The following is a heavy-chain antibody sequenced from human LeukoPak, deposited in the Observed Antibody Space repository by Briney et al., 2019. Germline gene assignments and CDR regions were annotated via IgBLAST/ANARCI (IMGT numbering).Heavy chain of an antibody. CDR3: AKGVGATTRFPFDY. J-gene: IGHJ4*02. CDR1: GFTFDDYA. CDR2: ISWNSGSI. D-gene: IGHD1-26*01. Sequence: GRSLRLSSAASGFTFDDYAMHWVRQAPGKGLEWVSGISWNSGSIGYADSVKGRFTISRDNVKNSLYLQMNSLRAEDTALYYCAKGVGATTRFPFDYWGQGTLVTVSS. V-gene: IGHV3-9*01.